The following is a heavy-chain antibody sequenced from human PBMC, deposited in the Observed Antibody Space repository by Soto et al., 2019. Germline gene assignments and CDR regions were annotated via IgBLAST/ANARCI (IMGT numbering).Heavy chain of an antibody. D-gene: IGHD3-10*01. Sequence: QVQLQQWGAGLLKPSETLSLTCAVYGGSFSGYYWSWIRQPPGKGLEWIGEINHSGSTNYNPSLKSRVTISVDTSKNQLSLKLSSVTAADTAVYYCARERTVLLWFGESSWFDPWGQGTLVTVSS. V-gene: IGHV4-34*01. J-gene: IGHJ5*02. CDR2: INHSGST. CDR3: ARERTVLLWFGESSWFDP. CDR1: GGSFSGYY.